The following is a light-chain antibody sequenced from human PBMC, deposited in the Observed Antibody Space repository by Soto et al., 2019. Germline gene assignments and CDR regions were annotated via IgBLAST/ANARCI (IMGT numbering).Light chain of an antibody. Sequence: EKVMTQSPATLSVSLGERATLSCRASQSVSSSLAWYQQKPGQAPRLLIYGASTRATGIPARFSGSGSGTDFTLTISRLEPEDFAVYYCQHFGTAPPWAFGQGTKVDIK. V-gene: IGKV3-15*01. CDR3: QHFGTAPPWA. J-gene: IGKJ1*01. CDR2: GAS. CDR1: QSVSSS.